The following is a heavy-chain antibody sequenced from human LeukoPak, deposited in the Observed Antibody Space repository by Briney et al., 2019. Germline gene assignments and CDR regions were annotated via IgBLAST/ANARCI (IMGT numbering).Heavy chain of an antibody. CDR2: IYPGDSDT. V-gene: IGHV5-51*01. Sequence: GESLQISCQGSGYRFTSYWIGWVRPMPGKGLEWMGIIYPGDSDTRYSPSFQGQVTISADKSISTAYLQWSSLKASDTAMYYCATHSGYYNDAFDIWGQGTMVTVSS. D-gene: IGHD3-22*01. CDR1: GYRFTSYW. J-gene: IGHJ3*02. CDR3: ATHSGYYNDAFDI.